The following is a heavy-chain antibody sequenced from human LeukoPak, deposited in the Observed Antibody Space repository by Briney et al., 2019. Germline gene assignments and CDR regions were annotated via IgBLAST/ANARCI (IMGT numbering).Heavy chain of an antibody. CDR1: GGSISSYY. CDR3: ARGAATIFGVVIKAFDY. D-gene: IGHD3-3*01. V-gene: IGHV4-59*01. Sequence: PSETLSLTCTVSGGSISSYYWSWIRQPPGKGLEWIGYIYYSESTNYNPSLKSRVAISADTSKNQFSLKLSSVTAADTAVYYCARGAATIFGVVIKAFDYWGQGTLVTVSS. J-gene: IGHJ4*02. CDR2: IYYSEST.